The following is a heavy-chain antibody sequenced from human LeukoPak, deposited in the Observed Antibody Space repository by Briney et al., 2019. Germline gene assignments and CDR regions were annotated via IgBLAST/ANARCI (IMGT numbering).Heavy chain of an antibody. J-gene: IGHJ5*02. D-gene: IGHD2-2*01. CDR2: VYYSGTT. CDR3: ARHPLIVGVPVAMIVWFDP. Sequence: PSETLSLTCTVSGGSIGSSEYYWGWIRQPPGKGLEWIGSVYYSGTTYYSPSLKSRVTISVDTSKNQFSLKLSSVTAADTAVYYCARHPLIVGVPVAMIVWFDPWGQGTLVTVSS. CDR1: GGSIGSSEYY. V-gene: IGHV4-39*01.